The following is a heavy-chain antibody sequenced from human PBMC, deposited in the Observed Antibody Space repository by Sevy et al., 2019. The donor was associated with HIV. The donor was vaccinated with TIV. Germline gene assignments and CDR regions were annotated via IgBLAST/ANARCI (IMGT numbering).Heavy chain of an antibody. CDR1: GGSFSGYY. V-gene: IGHV4-34*01. CDR2: INHSGST. D-gene: IGHD4-17*01. Sequence: SETLSLTCAVYGGSFSGYYWSWIRQPPGKGLEWIGEINHSGSTNYNPSLKSRVTISVDTSKNQFSLKLSSVTAADTAVYYCARNHSTTVTTFGDYWGQRTLVTVSS. CDR3: ARNHSTTVTTFGDY. J-gene: IGHJ4*02.